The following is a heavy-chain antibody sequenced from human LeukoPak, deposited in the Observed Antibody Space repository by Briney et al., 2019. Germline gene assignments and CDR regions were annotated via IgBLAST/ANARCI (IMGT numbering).Heavy chain of an antibody. D-gene: IGHD2-2*02. CDR1: GYTFTSYG. CDR2: ISAYNGNT. J-gene: IGHJ6*03. Sequence: ASVKVSCKASGYTFTSYGISWVRQAPGQGLEWMGWISAYNGNTNYAQKLQGRVTMTTETSTSTAYMELRSLRSDDTAVYYCARARVRYCSSTSCYSYYYYYYMDVWGKGTTVTVSS. CDR3: ARARVRYCSSTSCYSYYYYYYMDV. V-gene: IGHV1-18*01.